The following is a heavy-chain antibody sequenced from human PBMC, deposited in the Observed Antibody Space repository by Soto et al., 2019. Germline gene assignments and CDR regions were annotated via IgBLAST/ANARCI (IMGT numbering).Heavy chain of an antibody. V-gene: IGHV4-61*01. CDR2: IYYSGST. CDR1: AGYVSSGTYY. CDR3: ARTSGVPKYSGLNWFDP. D-gene: IGHD6-6*01. J-gene: IGHJ5*02. Sequence: TDPAGYVSSGTYYWSWIRQPPGNGLEWIGYIYYSGSTNYNPSLKSRVTISVDTSKNQFSLKLSSVTAADTAVYYGARTSGVPKYSGLNWFDPWGQGTLVTVSS.